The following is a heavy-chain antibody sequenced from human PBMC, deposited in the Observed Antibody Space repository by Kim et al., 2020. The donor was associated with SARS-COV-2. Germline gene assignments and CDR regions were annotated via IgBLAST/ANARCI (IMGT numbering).Heavy chain of an antibody. CDR3: ARQTIAAAENFFDI. Sequence: GGSLRLSCAASGFTFSSYDMHWVRQATGKGLEWVSAIGTAGDTYYPGSVKGRFTISRENAKNSLYLQMNSLRAGDTAVYYCARQTIAAAENFFDIWGQGTMVTVSS. CDR2: IGTAGDT. J-gene: IGHJ3*02. V-gene: IGHV3-13*04. CDR1: GFTFSSYD. D-gene: IGHD6-13*01.